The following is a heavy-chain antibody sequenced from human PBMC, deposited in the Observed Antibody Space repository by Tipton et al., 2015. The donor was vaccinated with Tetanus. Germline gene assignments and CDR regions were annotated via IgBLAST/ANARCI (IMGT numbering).Heavy chain of an antibody. CDR1: GASITSFY. D-gene: IGHD1-26*01. Sequence: TLSLTCTVSGASITSFYWSWIRQSPGKAPEWIGRVYNSGSTDYNPSLKSRLAMSLDTSKNQFSLKLSSVTAADTAVYYCARLIVGATTSEYFQHWGQGTLVTVSS. CDR2: VYNSGST. CDR3: ARLIVGATTSEYFQH. V-gene: IGHV4-4*07. J-gene: IGHJ1*01.